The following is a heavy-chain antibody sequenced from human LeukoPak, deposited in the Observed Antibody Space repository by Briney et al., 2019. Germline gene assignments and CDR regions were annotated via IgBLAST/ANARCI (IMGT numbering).Heavy chain of an antibody. CDR2: VYSSGHT. J-gene: IGHJ6*03. Sequence: SETLSLTCTVSGGAISSFYCSWIRQPPGRGLEWIGYVYSSGHTNSDPSLKSRVTMSVDASKNQFSLRLSSVTPADTAVYYCASLTSSHGDYGLYDHYLDVWGRGNTVSVS. V-gene: IGHV4-59*01. CDR1: GGAISSFY. D-gene: IGHD4-17*01. CDR3: ASLTSSHGDYGLYDHYLDV.